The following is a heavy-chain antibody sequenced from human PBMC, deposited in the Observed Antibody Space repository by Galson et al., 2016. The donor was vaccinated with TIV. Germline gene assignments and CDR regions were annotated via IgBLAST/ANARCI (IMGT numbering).Heavy chain of an antibody. J-gene: IGHJ4*02. D-gene: IGHD3-9*01. CDR3: ATHTGYTLRENYFGQ. V-gene: IGHV1-69*13. CDR2: IIAIFGTT. Sequence: SVKFSCKVSGGIFRSHAISWVRQAPGQGLEWMGGIIAIFGTTDYAQKFQGRFTINADEPTSTVHMELSSLRSEDTAVFYCATHTGYTLRENYFGQWGQGTLVTVSS. CDR1: GGIFRSHA.